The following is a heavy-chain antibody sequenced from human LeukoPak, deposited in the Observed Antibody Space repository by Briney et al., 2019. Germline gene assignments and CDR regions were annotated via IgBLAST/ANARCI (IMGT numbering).Heavy chain of an antibody. CDR1: GFTFRSYG. J-gene: IGHJ4*02. V-gene: IGHV3-30*03. Sequence: GRSLRLSCAASGFTFRSYGMHWVREAPGKGLEGVAVISYDGSNKYYADSVKGRFTISRDNSKNTLYLQMNSLRAEDTAVYYCARVLGRDFDYWGQGALVTVSS. CDR3: ARVLGRDFDY. CDR2: ISYDGSNK. D-gene: IGHD7-27*01.